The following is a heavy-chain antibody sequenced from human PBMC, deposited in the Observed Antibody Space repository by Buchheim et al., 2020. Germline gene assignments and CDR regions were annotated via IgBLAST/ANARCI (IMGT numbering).Heavy chain of an antibody. Sequence: EVQLVESGGGLVKPGGSLRLSCAASGFTLSSHSMSWVRQTPGKGLEWVSSISRSSDYITYSDSVKGRLTISRDNAKKPLCLQMNSLRDEDTAVYYCARGGGGYRIDYWGQGNL. J-gene: IGHJ4*02. CDR1: GFTLSSHS. CDR3: ARGGGGYRIDY. D-gene: IGHD2-15*01. V-gene: IGHV3-21*01. CDR2: ISRSSDYI.